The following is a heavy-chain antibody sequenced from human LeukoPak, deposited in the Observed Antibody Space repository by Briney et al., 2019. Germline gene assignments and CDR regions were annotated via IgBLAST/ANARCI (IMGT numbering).Heavy chain of an antibody. V-gene: IGHV1-69*04. Sequence: GSSVKVSCKASGGTFSSYAISWVRQAPGQGLEWMGRIIPILGIANYAQKLQGRVTMTTDTSTSTAYMEPRSLRSDDTAVYYCARDPYCSSTSCFSHYYYGMDVWGQGTTVTVSS. CDR1: GGTFSSYA. J-gene: IGHJ6*02. CDR2: IIPILGIA. CDR3: ARDPYCSSTSCFSHYYYGMDV. D-gene: IGHD2-2*01.